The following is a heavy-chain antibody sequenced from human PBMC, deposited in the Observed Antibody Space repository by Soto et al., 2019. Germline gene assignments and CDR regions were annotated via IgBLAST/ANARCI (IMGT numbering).Heavy chain of an antibody. Sequence: SETLSLTCTVSGGSVSSGSYYWSWIRQPPGKGLEWIGYIYYSGSTNYNPSLKSRVTKSVDTSKNQFSLKLSSVTAADTAVYYCARAHRRLRITIFGVVTDAFDIWGQGTMVT. D-gene: IGHD3-3*01. J-gene: IGHJ3*02. CDR1: GGSVSSGSYY. CDR3: ARAHRRLRITIFGVVTDAFDI. CDR2: IYYSGST. V-gene: IGHV4-61*01.